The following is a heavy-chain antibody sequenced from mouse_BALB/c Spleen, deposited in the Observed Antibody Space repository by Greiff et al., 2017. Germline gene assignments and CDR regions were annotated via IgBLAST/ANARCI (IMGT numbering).Heavy chain of an antibody. D-gene: IGHD1-1*01. CDR3: ARADYYGSSPYFDY. CDR1: GSSITSGYY. J-gene: IGHJ2*01. Sequence: EVQLQQSGPGLVKPSQSLSLTCSVTGSSITSGYYWNWIRQFPGNKLEWMGYISYDGSNNYNPSLKNRISITRDTSKNQFFLKLNSVTTEDTATYYCARADYYGSSPYFDYWGQGTTLTVSS. V-gene: IGHV3-6*02. CDR2: ISYDGSN.